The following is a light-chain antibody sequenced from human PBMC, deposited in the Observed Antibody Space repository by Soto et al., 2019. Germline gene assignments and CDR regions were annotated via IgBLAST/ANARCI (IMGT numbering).Light chain of an antibody. CDR2: DAS. V-gene: IGKV3D-15*01. CDR1: QSVSSSY. J-gene: IGKJ5*01. Sequence: IVLTQSPVTLSFSPCEIATLSCSSSQSVSSSYLAWYQEKPGQAPRLLIYDASNRATGIPARFSGSGSGADFTLTISSLQSEDFAVYYCQQYNNWPLTFGQGTRLEIK. CDR3: QQYNNWPLT.